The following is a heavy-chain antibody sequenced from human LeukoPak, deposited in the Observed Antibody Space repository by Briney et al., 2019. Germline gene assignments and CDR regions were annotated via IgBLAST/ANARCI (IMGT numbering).Heavy chain of an antibody. V-gene: IGHV3-74*01. CDR2: ISSDGSST. J-gene: IGHJ4*02. CDR1: VHPFRIYW. Sequence: GGSLRLSCAASVHPFRIYWMHWARQGPGKGLVWVSRISSDGSSTRYADSVKGRFTISRDNTKNTLYLQMDSLRAEDTAVYYCGRADRMASIPTDYWGQGTLVTVSS. D-gene: IGHD5-24*01. CDR3: GRADRMASIPTDY.